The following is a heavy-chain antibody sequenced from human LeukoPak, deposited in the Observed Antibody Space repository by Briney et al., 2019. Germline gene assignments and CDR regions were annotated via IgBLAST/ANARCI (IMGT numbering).Heavy chain of an antibody. J-gene: IGHJ4*02. V-gene: IGHV3-66*01. CDR1: GFIVSSNY. Sequence: GGSLRLSCAASGFIVSSNYMSWVRQAPGKGLEWVSVIYSGGSTYYADSVKGRFTISRDNSKNTLYLQMNSLRAEDTAVYYCARDGLICGGDCYPSGGQGTLVTVSS. CDR3: ARDGLICGGDCYPS. D-gene: IGHD2-21*02. CDR2: IYSGGST.